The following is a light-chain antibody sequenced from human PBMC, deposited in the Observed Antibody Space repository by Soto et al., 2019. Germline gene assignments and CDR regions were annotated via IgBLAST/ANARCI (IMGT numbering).Light chain of an antibody. V-gene: IGKV3-11*01. CDR2: DAS. Sequence: EIVLTQSPATLSLSPGERATLSCRASQSVSSYLAWYQQKPGQAPRLLIYDASNRATGIPARFSGSGSGTDFTLTISSLEPEDLAVYYCKQRSNWPPVTFGPGTKVDIK. CDR1: QSVSSY. CDR3: KQRSNWPPVT. J-gene: IGKJ3*01.